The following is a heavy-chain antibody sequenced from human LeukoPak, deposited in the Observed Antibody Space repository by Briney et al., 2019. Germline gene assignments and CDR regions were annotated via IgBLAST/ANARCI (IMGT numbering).Heavy chain of an antibody. CDR3: ARGSGGYYYDSSGYETFDI. J-gene: IGHJ3*02. Sequence: KPSETLSLTCAVYGGSFSGYYWSWIRQPPGKGLGWIGEINHSGSTNYNPSLKSRVTISVDTSKNQFSLKLSSVTAADTAVYYCARGSGGYYYDSSGYETFDIWGQGTMVTVSS. CDR2: INHSGST. D-gene: IGHD3-22*01. V-gene: IGHV4-34*01. CDR1: GGSFSGYY.